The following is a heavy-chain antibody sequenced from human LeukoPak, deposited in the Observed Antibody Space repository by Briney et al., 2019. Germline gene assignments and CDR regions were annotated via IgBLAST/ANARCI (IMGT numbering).Heavy chain of an antibody. V-gene: IGHV3-53*01. CDR3: ARGRGSTSCYYFDY. CDR1: GLTVSSNY. D-gene: IGHD2-2*01. J-gene: IGHJ4*02. CDR2: IYSGGST. Sequence: GGSLRLSCAASGLTVSSNYMTWVRQAPGKGLEWVSVIYSGGSTYYAESVKGRFTISRDNSKNTLYLRMNSLRAEDTAVYYCARGRGSTSCYYFDYWGQGTLVTVSS.